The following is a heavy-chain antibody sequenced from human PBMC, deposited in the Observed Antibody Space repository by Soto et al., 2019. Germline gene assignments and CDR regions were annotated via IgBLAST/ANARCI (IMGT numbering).Heavy chain of an antibody. J-gene: IGHJ5*02. Sequence: PSCTLSLTCTVSGSSISSSSYYWGWIRQPPGKGLEWIGSIYYSGSTYYNPSLKSRVTISVDTSKNQFSLKLSSVTAADTAVYYCARHPYGDENWFDPWGQGTLVTVSS. CDR2: IYYSGST. CDR3: ARHPYGDENWFDP. V-gene: IGHV4-39*01. CDR1: GSSISSSSYY. D-gene: IGHD4-17*01.